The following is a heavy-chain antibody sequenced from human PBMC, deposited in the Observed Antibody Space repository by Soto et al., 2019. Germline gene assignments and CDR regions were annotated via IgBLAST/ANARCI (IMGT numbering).Heavy chain of an antibody. CDR2: ISGSGGGT. J-gene: IGHJ4*02. Sequence: GGSLRLSCAASGFTFSRYAMSWVRQAPGKGLAWVSAISGSGGGTYYADSVKGLFTISRDKSKNTLYLQMNSLIAEDTAVYYCAKGPAYYYDSSGYFDYWGQGTLVTVCS. D-gene: IGHD3-22*01. CDR1: GFTFSRYA. CDR3: AKGPAYYYDSSGYFDY. V-gene: IGHV3-23*01.